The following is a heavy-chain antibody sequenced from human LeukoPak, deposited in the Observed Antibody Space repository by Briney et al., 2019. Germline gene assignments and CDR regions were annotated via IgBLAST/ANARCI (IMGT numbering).Heavy chain of an antibody. CDR2: ISSSSSYI. CDR3: ARGDYDILSGYYVTYDL. CDR1: GFTFSSYS. V-gene: IGHV3-21*01. Sequence: GGSLRLSCTASGFTFSSYSMNWVRQAPGKGLECVSSISSSSSYIYYADSVKGRLTISRDNAKKSLYLQMNSLRAEDTAVYYCARGDYDILSGYYVTYDLWGQGTLVTVSS. J-gene: IGHJ4*02. D-gene: IGHD3-9*01.